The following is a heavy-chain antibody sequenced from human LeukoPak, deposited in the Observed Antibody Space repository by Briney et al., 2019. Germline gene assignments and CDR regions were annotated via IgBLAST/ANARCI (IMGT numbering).Heavy chain of an antibody. CDR2: ISGSGAGT. CDR1: GFTFSTYA. V-gene: IGHV3-23*01. D-gene: IGHD3-16*01. CDR3: AKVYTTSLRVPFDY. J-gene: IGHJ4*02. Sequence: GGSLRLSCAASGFTFSTYAMSWVRQAPGKGLEWVSAISGSGAGTSYTDSVKGRFTISRDNSKNTLYLQMNSLRAEDTAVYYCAKVYTTSLRVPFDYWGQGTLVTVSS.